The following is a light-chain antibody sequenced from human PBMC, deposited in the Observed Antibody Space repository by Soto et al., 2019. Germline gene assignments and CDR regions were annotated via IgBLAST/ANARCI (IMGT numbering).Light chain of an antibody. V-gene: IGKV1-27*01. CDR3: QKCKVAPFT. CDR2: AAS. Sequence: DIQMTQSPSSLSSFVGDRVTLTCRASQDIGNFLAWYKQKPGKVPKLLIYAASTLQSGVPSRFSGSGSGTDFTLTISSLKPEDVATYYCQKCKVAPFTFGGGTKVDIK. J-gene: IGKJ4*01. CDR1: QDIGNF.